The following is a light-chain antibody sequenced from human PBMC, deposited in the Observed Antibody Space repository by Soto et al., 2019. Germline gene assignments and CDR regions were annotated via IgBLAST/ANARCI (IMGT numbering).Light chain of an antibody. J-gene: IGLJ3*02. CDR3: SSYTSRNTVV. V-gene: IGLV2-14*01. CDR1: SSDIDGYDY. CDR2: DVT. Sequence: QSALTQPASVSGSPGQSITMSCTGVSSDIDGYDYVSWYQRHPGEAPKLLIYDVTNRPSGVSNRFSASKSGNTASLTISGLQAEDEADYFCSSYTSRNTVVFGGGTKLTVL.